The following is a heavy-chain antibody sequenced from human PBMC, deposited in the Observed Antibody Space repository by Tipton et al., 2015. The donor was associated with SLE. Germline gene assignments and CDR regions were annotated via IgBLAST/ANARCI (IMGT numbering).Heavy chain of an antibody. CDR1: GGSISSGSYY. J-gene: IGHJ4*02. CDR2: IYTSGST. CDR3: ARVREEAAPLEDYFDY. D-gene: IGHD6-13*01. V-gene: IGHV4-61*02. Sequence: TLSLTCTVSGGSISSGSYYWSWIRQPAGKGLEWIGRIYTSGSTNYNPSLKSRVTISVDTSKNQFSLKLSSVTAADTAVYYCARVREEAAPLEDYFDYWGQGTLVTVSS.